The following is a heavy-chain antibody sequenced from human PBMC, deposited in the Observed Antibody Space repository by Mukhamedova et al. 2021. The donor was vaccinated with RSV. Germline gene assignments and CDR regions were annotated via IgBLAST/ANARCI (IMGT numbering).Heavy chain of an antibody. V-gene: IGHV3-23*01. J-gene: IGHJ2*01. Sequence: AEYMGGRFTISRDNSRNTLYLQMSSLRVEDTATYYCAKALRHFDWLSHGWYFDLWGRGTLVAVSS. CDR3: AKALRHFDWLSHGWYFDL. D-gene: IGHD3-9*01.